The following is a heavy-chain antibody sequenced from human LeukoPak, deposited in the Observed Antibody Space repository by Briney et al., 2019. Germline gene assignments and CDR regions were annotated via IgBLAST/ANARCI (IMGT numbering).Heavy chain of an antibody. CDR1: GGSISSGGYY. CDR3: ARDVAAAYTDY. D-gene: IGHD6-13*01. Sequence: SQTLSLTCTVSGGSISSGGYYWSWIRQPPGKGLEWIGYIYHSGSTYYNPSLKSRVTISVDRSKNQFSLKLSYVTAADTAVYYCARDVAAAYTDYWGQGTLVTVSS. CDR2: IYHSGST. V-gene: IGHV4-30-2*01. J-gene: IGHJ4*02.